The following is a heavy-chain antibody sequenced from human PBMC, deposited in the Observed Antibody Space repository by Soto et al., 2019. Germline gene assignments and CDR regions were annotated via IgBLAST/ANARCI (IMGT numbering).Heavy chain of an antibody. V-gene: IGHV4-34*01. CDR1: GGSFSGYF. J-gene: IGHJ4*02. Sequence: QVQLQQWGAGLLKPSETLSLICAVYGGSFSGYFCSWIRQPPGKVLEWIGEMNHSGSANYNASLKSRVTISVDTAMNQLSLKLSSVTAADTAVFYCARAVGSSGDYFDYGGQGTLVTVSS. D-gene: IGHD3-10*01. CDR3: ARAVGSSGDYFDY. CDR2: MNHSGSA.